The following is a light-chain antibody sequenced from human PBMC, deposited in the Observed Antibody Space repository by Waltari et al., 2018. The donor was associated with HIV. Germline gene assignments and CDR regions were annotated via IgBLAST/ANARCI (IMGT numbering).Light chain of an antibody. V-gene: IGKV1-33*01. CDR2: DAS. Sequence: DIQMTQSPSSLSASVGDRVTITCQASQDISNYLNWYQQKPGKAPKLLIYDASNLETGVPSRFSGSVSGTDFTFTISSLQPEDIATYYCQQYDNLPSLTFGGGTKVEIK. CDR3: QQYDNLPSLT. J-gene: IGKJ4*01. CDR1: QDISNY.